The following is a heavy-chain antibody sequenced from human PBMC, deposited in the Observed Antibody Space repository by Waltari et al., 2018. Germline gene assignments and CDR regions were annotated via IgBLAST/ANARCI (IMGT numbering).Heavy chain of an antibody. CDR1: GFILSNYW. Sequence: EAQQVESGGDLVQPGGSLRLSCVVSGFILSNYWWGWFRQAPGKGLEWVANINKDGTETYYVDSGRGRFTISKDDAKNSVYLQMNSLKVEDTAVYDGIRDYGSPYWGQGTLVTVSS. CDR3: IRDYGSPY. J-gene: IGHJ4*02. D-gene: IGHD6-19*01. CDR2: INKDGTET. V-gene: IGHV3-7*03.